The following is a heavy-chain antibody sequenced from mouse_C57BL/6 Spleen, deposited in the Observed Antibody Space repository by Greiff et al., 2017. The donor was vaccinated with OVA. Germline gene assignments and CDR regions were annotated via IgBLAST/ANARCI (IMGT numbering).Heavy chain of an antibody. V-gene: IGHV14-4*01. D-gene: IGHD2-3*01. J-gene: IGHJ2*01. CDR1: GFNIKDDY. CDR3: TASVLSHYFDY. CDR2: IDPENGDT. Sequence: EVQVVESGAELVRPGASVKLSCTASGFNIKDDYMHWVKQRPEQGLEWIGWIDPENGDTEYASKFQGKATITADTSSNTAYLQLSSLTSEDTAVYYCTASVLSHYFDYWGQGTTLTVSS.